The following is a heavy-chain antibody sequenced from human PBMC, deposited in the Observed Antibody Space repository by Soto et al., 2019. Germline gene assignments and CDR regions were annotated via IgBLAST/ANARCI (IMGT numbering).Heavy chain of an antibody. D-gene: IGHD3-22*01. J-gene: IGHJ5*02. CDR1: GGSISSGGYS. V-gene: IGHV4-30-2*01. CDR2: IYHSGST. Sequence: SETLSLTCAVSGGSISSGGYSWSWIRQPPGKGLEWIGYIYHSGSTYYNPSLKSRVTISVDRSKNQFSLKLSSVTAADTAVYYCARGGYYDSSGRDNWFDPWGQGTLVTVSS. CDR3: ARGGYYDSSGRDNWFDP.